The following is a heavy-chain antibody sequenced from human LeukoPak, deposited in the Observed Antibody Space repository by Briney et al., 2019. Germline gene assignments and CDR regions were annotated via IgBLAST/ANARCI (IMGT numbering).Heavy chain of an antibody. CDR3: ARVYSGSYYYYYYYGMDV. CDR1: GGSISSYH. D-gene: IGHD1-26*01. J-gene: IGHJ6*02. CDR2: IYYSGST. V-gene: IGHV4-59*01. Sequence: KASETLSLTCTVSGGSISSYHWSWIRQPLGKGLEWIGYIYYSGSTNYNPSLKSRVTISVDTSKNQFSLKLSSVTAADTAAYYCARVYSGSYYYYYYYGMDVWGQGTTVTVSS.